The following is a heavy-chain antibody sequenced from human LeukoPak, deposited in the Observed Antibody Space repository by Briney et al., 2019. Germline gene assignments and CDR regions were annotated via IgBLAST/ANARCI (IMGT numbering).Heavy chain of an antibody. Sequence: PGGSLRLSCAASGFTFSSYWMNWVRQAPGKGLEWVANIKQDRSEKYYVDSVKGRFIISRDNAKNSLYLQMNSLRAEDTAVYYCARDHRGIYSPFDYWGQGTLVTVSS. V-gene: IGHV3-7*01. CDR1: GFTFSSYW. D-gene: IGHD2-21*01. J-gene: IGHJ4*02. CDR2: IKQDRSEK. CDR3: ARDHRGIYSPFDY.